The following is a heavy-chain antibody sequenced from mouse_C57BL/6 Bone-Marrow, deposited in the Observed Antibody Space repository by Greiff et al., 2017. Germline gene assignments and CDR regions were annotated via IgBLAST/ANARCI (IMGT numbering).Heavy chain of an antibody. CDR1: GFNIKDDY. V-gene: IGHV14-4*01. CDR2: IDPENGDT. J-gene: IGHJ4*01. D-gene: IGHD1-1*02. CDR3: TTVGGNYVVFYAMDY. Sequence: VQLQQSGAELVRPGASVKLSCTASGFNIKDDYMHWVKQRPEQGLEWIGWIDPENGDTEYASKFQGKATITADTSSNTAYLQLSSLTSEDTAVYYCTTVGGNYVVFYAMDYWGQGTSVTFSS.